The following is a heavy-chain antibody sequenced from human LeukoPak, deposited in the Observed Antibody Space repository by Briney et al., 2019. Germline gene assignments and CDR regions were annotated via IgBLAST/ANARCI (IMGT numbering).Heavy chain of an antibody. CDR2: TYYRSKWFY. Sequence: SQTLSLTCAISGDSVSSNSAAWDWIRQSPSRGLEWLGRTYYRSKWFYDYAVSVKSRITINPDTSKNQFSLLLNSVTPEDTAVYYCTRGSGLGNDAFDVWGQGTMVTVSS. CDR3: TRGSGLGNDAFDV. CDR1: GDSVSSNSAA. V-gene: IGHV6-1*01. D-gene: IGHD3-10*01. J-gene: IGHJ3*01.